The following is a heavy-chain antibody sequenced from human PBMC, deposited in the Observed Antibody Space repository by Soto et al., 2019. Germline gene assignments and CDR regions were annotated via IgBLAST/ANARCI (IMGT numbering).Heavy chain of an antibody. Sequence: PGGSLRLSCAASGFTFSSYGMHWVRQAPGKGLEWGAVIWYDGSNKYYADSVKGRFTISRDNSKKTLYLQMNSLRAEDTAVYYCAREGGGAWWLRYGMDVWGQGTTVTVSS. CDR3: AREGGGAWWLRYGMDV. D-gene: IGHD5-12*01. J-gene: IGHJ6*02. CDR2: IWYDGSNK. V-gene: IGHV3-33*01. CDR1: GFTFSSYG.